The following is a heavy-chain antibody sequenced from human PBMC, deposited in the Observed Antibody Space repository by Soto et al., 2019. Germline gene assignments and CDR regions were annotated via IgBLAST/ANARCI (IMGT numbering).Heavy chain of an antibody. D-gene: IGHD3-22*01. CDR2: IYWDDDK. CDR1: GISLSDSGVA. Sequence: QITLKESGPTLVKPTETLTLTCTFSGISLSDSGVAVAWVRQPPGKALEWLALIYWDDDKRYNPSLKSRLTITKDTSKNQLVLRMTNMDPVDTATYYCAHEGTKIYYDVSGYPYWFDPWGQGTLVTVSS. J-gene: IGHJ5*02. CDR3: AHEGTKIYYDVSGYPYWFDP. V-gene: IGHV2-5*02.